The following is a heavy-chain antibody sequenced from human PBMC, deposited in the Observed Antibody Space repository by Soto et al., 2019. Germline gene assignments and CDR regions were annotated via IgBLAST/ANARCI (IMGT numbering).Heavy chain of an antibody. CDR1: GYIFTGHY. J-gene: IGHJ3*02. CDR2: ISPNNGDT. D-gene: IGHD3-22*01. CDR3: ARGGSMTVAVKIAFDI. V-gene: IGHV1-2*02. Sequence: XSVKVSCKTSGYIFTGHYLHWLRQAPGQGLEWMGWISPNNGDTDYAQKFQGRVTMTRETSMNTAYMDLSGLTFDDTAVYYCARGGSMTVAVKIAFDIWGQGTMVTV.